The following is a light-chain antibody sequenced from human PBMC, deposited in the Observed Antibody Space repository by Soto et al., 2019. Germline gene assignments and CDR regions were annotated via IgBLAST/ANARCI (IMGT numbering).Light chain of an antibody. V-gene: IGLV3-21*02. CDR3: QVWDNVDDHIYV. J-gene: IGLJ1*01. CDR1: NIDSRT. Sequence: SYELTQAPSVSVAPGQTATISCGENNIDSRTVHWYQQKPGQAPLLVVYDNSFRPSGIPNRFSGSNSGNTATLTISRVEAGDEADYYCQVWDNVDDHIYVFGTGTKV. CDR2: DNS.